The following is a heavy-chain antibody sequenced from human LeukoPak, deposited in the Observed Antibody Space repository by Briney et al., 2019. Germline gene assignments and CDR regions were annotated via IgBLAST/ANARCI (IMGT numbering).Heavy chain of an antibody. J-gene: IGHJ4*02. Sequence: SETLSLTCTVSGSSISSGGYYWSWIRQPPGKGLEWIGTIYYSGTTYYNPSLKSRVTISVDTSKNQFSLKLTSVTAADTAVYYCARRGAYYSDYEFDYWGQGTLVTVSS. D-gene: IGHD4-11*01. CDR2: IYYSGTT. V-gene: IGHV4-39*01. CDR3: ARRGAYYSDYEFDY. CDR1: GSSISSGGYY.